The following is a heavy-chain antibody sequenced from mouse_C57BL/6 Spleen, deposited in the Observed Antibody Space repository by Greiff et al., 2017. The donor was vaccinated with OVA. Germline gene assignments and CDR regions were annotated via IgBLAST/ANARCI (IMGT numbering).Heavy chain of an antibody. CDR2: INYDGSST. Sequence: EVKVVESEGGLVQPGSSMKLSCTASGFTFSDYYMAWVRQVPEKGLEWVANINYDGSSTYYLDSLKSRFILSRDNAKNILYLQMSSLKSEDTATYYCAREDYGSSDGYFDVWGTGTTVTVSS. CDR3: AREDYGSSDGYFDV. V-gene: IGHV5-16*01. CDR1: GFTFSDYY. J-gene: IGHJ1*03. D-gene: IGHD1-1*01.